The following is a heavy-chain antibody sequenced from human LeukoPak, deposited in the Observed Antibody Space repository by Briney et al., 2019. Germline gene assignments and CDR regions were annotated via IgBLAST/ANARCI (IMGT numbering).Heavy chain of an antibody. Sequence: WEPLPLPCAVYGGSFSGYYWRWIRQPPGKGREWLGDIYHSGSPNYNPPLESRVTISVDSSKIQFSLKLSSVSAADTAVYCCASAVALRYFDCLSSFDWWGQGTLATVSS. J-gene: IGHJ4*02. CDR2: IYHSGSP. CDR1: GGSFSGYY. CDR3: ASAVALRYFDCLSSFDW. D-gene: IGHD3-9*01. V-gene: IGHV4-34*01.